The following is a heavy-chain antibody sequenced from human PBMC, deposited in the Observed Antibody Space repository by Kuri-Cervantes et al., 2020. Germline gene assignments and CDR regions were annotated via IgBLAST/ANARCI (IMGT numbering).Heavy chain of an antibody. J-gene: IGHJ4*02. CDR1: GFTFSSYS. CDR3: ANLVVVDDY. V-gene: IGHV3-48*01. D-gene: IGHD2-15*01. CDR2: ISSSSTI. Sequence: GESLKISCAASGFTFSSYSMNWVRQAPGKGLEWVSYISSSSTIYYADSVKGRFTISRDNAKNSLYLQMNSLRAEDTAVYYCANLVVVDDYWGQGTLVTVSS.